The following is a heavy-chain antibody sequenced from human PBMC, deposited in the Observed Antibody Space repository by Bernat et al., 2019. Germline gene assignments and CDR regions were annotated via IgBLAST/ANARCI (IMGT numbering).Heavy chain of an antibody. Sequence: EVQLVESGGGLVQPGGPLRLSCAASGFTFSSYWMHWVRQAPGKGLVWVSRINSDGSSISYADSVKGRFIISRDNAKNTLYLQMNSLRAEDTAVYYCARDVGVATISDAFDIWGQGTMVTVSS. D-gene: IGHD5-24*01. J-gene: IGHJ3*02. CDR2: INSDGSSI. CDR3: ARDVGVATISDAFDI. V-gene: IGHV3-74*01. CDR1: GFTFSSYW.